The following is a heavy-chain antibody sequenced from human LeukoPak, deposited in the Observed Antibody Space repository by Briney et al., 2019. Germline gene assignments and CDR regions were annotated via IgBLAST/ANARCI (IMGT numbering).Heavy chain of an antibody. D-gene: IGHD3-22*01. CDR2: ISSSGSTI. Sequence: QPGGSLRLSCAASGFTFSSYEMNWVRQAPGKGLEWGSYISSSGSTIYYADSVKGRFTISRDNAKNSLYLQMNSLRAEDTAVYYCARDGGSSGPDAFDIWGQGTMVTVSS. CDR3: ARDGGSSGPDAFDI. J-gene: IGHJ3*02. CDR1: GFTFSSYE. V-gene: IGHV3-48*03.